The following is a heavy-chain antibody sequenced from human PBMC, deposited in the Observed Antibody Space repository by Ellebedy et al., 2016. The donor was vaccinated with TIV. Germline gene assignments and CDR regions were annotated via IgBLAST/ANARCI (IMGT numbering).Heavy chain of an antibody. CDR1: GFTFSDHY. D-gene: IGHD2-15*01. V-gene: IGHV3-23*01. Sequence: GESLKISXAASGFTFSDHYMDWVRQAPGKGLEWVSAISGSGGSTYYADSVKGRFTISRDNSKNTLYLQMNSLRSDDTAVYYCAREGVGYCSGGSCYYFDYWGQGTLVTVSS. J-gene: IGHJ4*02. CDR2: ISGSGGST. CDR3: AREGVGYCSGGSCYYFDY.